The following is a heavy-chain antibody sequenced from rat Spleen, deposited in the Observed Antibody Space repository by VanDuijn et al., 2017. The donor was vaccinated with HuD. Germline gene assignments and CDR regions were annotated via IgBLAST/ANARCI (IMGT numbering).Heavy chain of an antibody. Sequence: EVQLVESGGGLVQPGRSLKLSCAASGFTFSDYYMAWVRQAPTKGLEWVATFSYDGRTTYYRDSVKGRFTISRDNAKSTLYLQMDSLRSEDTASYYCARHGDNYGWFAYWGQGTLVTVSS. D-gene: IGHD1-10*01. J-gene: IGHJ3*01. CDR2: FSYDGRTT. CDR3: ARHGDNYGWFAY. CDR1: GFTFSDYY. V-gene: IGHV5-7*01.